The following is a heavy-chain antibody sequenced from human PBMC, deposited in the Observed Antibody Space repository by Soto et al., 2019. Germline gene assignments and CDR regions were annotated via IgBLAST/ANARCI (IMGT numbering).Heavy chain of an antibody. D-gene: IGHD3-22*01. J-gene: IGHJ4*02. CDR2: ISSSGSYI. V-gene: IGHV3-21*01. Sequence: GGSLRLSCASSGFTFISYSMNLVRQAPGKGLEWVSSISSSGSYIYYADSVKGRFTLSRDNAKNSLYLQMNSLRAEDTAVYYCARDGSYDSSGYYFDYWGQGTLVTVSS. CDR1: GFTFISYS. CDR3: ARDGSYDSSGYYFDY.